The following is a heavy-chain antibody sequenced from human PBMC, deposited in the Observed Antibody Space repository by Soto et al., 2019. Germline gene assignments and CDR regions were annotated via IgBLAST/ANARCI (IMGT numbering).Heavy chain of an antibody. CDR1: GGSISSSSYY. J-gene: IGHJ4*02. Sequence: TVSGGSISSSSYYWSWIRQPPGKGLEWIGYIYYSGSTNYNPSLKSRVTISVDTSKNQFSLKLNSMTAADTAVYYCARHNYGSGSTYFDYWGQGTLVTVSS. V-gene: IGHV4-61*05. CDR2: IYYSGST. D-gene: IGHD3-10*01. CDR3: ARHNYGSGSTYFDY.